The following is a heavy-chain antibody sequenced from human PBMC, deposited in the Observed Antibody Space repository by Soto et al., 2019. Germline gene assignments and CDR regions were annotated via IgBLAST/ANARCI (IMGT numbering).Heavy chain of an antibody. D-gene: IGHD3-22*01. CDR2: ISYDGSNK. CDR1: GFTFSSYG. V-gene: IGHV3-30*18. CDR3: AKDRSSHYYDSSGYSFDY. J-gene: IGHJ4*02. Sequence: GSLRLSCAASGFTFSSYGMHWVRQAPGKGLEWVAVISYDGSNKYYADSVKGRFTISRDNSKNTLYLQMNSLRAEDTAVYYCAKDRSSHYYDSSGYSFDYWGQGTLVTVSS.